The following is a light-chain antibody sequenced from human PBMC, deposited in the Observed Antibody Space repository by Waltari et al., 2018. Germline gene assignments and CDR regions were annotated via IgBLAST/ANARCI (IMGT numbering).Light chain of an antibody. CDR1: SSNIGKNT. CDR2: FND. V-gene: IGLV1-44*01. CDR3: AVWDDSLNGLI. J-gene: IGLJ2*01. Sequence: QSVLTQPPSASGTPGQRVTISCSGSSSNIGKNTVNWYQQLPGTAPKLVIYFNDQRTSGVPDEFSGAKSGNSASLAISGRQSEDEADFHCAVWDDSLNGLIFGGGTKLTVL.